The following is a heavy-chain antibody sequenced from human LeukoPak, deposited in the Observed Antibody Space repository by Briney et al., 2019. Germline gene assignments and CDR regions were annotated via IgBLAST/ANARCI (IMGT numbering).Heavy chain of an antibody. CDR1: GCSISSYS. CDR3: ARALRPGLVTNKPANDAFDI. CDR2: IYTSGGS. J-gene: IGHJ3*02. V-gene: IGHV4-4*07. D-gene: IGHD3/OR15-3a*01. Sequence: PSETLSLTCAVSGCSISSYSWSWIRQPAGKGLEWIARIYTSGGSNYNPSLKSRVTMSVGTTKNRFSPKQSSVTAADTAVYYCARALRPGLVTNKPANDAFDIWGQGTMVTVSS.